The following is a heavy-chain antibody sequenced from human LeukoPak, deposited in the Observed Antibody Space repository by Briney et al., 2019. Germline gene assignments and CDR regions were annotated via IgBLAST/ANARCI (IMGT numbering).Heavy chain of an antibody. D-gene: IGHD6-6*01. CDR2: ISSSSSTI. CDR1: GFTFSSYS. CDR3: AREGYSSSSKSGYYYYYYMDV. J-gene: IGHJ6*03. V-gene: IGHV3-48*01. Sequence: GGSLRPSCAASGFTFSSYSMNWVRQAPGKGLEWVSYISSSSSTIYYADSVKGRFTISRDNAKNSLYLQMNSLRAEDTAVYYCAREGYSSSSKSGYYYYYYMDVWGKGTTVTVSS.